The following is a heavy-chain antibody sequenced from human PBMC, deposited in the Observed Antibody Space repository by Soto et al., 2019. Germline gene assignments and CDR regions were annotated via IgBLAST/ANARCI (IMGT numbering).Heavy chain of an antibody. CDR1: VYTFTNYG. V-gene: IGHV1-18*01. CDR2: ISAYNGNT. Sequence: ASVKVSCKASVYTFTNYGISWVRQAPGQGLEWMGWISAYNGNTNYPQKLQGRVTMTTDTSTSTAYMELRSLRSDDTAVYYCARGGCSGGGCPENWFDPWGQGTLVTVSS. D-gene: IGHD2-15*01. J-gene: IGHJ5*02. CDR3: ARGGCSGGGCPENWFDP.